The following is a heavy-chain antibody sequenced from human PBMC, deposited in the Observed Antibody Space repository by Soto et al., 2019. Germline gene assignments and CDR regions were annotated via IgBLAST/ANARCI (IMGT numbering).Heavy chain of an antibody. V-gene: IGHV3-7*05. J-gene: IGHJ4*02. CDR3: ARPQPGLGQRGDFDY. CDR2: IRQDGSDK. Sequence: EVQLVESGGGLVQPGGSLRLSCAASGFTFSSYWMSWVRQAPGKGLEWVANIRQDGSDKYYVDSVKGRFTISRDNAKKSLYLQIHRLRTEETAIFFCARPQPGLGQRGDFDYWGQGTLVTVSS. D-gene: IGHD6-19*01. CDR1: GFTFSSYW.